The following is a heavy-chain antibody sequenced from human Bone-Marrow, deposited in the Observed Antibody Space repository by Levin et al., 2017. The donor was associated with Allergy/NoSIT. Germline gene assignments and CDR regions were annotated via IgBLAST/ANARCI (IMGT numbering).Heavy chain of an antibody. J-gene: IGHJ4*02. CDR3: ARDIYDSSGLYYFDY. V-gene: IGHV3-33*01. CDR2: ISYDGSNQ. CDR1: GFSFSSYG. D-gene: IGHD3-22*01. Sequence: GGSLRLSCAASGFSFSSYGMHWVRQAPGKGLEWVALISYDGSNQRYTDSVKGRFTISRDISKNILYLQMNSLRAEDTAVYYCARDIYDSSGLYYFDYWGQGTLVTVSS.